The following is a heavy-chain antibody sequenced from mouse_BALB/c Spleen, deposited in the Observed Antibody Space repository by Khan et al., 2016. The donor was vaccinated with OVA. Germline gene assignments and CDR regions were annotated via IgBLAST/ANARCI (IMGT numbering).Heavy chain of an antibody. J-gene: IGHJ4*01. CDR3: ARQPYYHYNIMDY. V-gene: IGHV2-6-1*01. Sequence: QVQLKQSGPGLVAPSQSLSITCTISGFSLTNYGVHWVRQPPGKGLEWLVVIWSDGSTTYNSALKSRLIISKDNSKSQVFLKMNSLQTDDTAVYSCARQPYYHYNIMDYWGQGTSVTVSS. D-gene: IGHD2-10*01. CDR2: IWSDGST. CDR1: GFSLTNYG.